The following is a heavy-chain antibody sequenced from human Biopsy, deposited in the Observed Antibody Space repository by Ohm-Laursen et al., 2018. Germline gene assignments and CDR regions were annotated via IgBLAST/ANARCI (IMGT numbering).Heavy chain of an antibody. J-gene: IGHJ5*02. D-gene: IGHD3-3*01. CDR3: ARTPRDSFWSGSYKRGLWFDP. Sequence: SQTLSLTCSVSGGSIISYYWTWIRQPPGKGLELIGHVYNGGITNYNPSLKSRVTISKDTSKNQFSLQVNSVTAADTAVYYCARTPRDSFWSGSYKRGLWFDPWGQGTLVIVSS. CDR2: VYNGGIT. CDR1: GGSIISYY. V-gene: IGHV4-59*01.